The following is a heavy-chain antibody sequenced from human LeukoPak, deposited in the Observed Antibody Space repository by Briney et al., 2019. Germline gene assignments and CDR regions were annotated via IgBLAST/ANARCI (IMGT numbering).Heavy chain of an antibody. J-gene: IGHJ4*02. D-gene: IGHD6-19*01. CDR3: AKGKSSGWPYYFDY. CDR1: EITFSSYA. Sequence: GGSLRLSCAASEITFSSYAMSWVRQAPGKGLEWVSAISASGGSTYYADSVKGRFTISRDNSKNTLYLQMNSLRAEDTAVYYCAKGKSSGWPYYFDYWGQGTLVTVSS. CDR2: ISASGGST. V-gene: IGHV3-23*01.